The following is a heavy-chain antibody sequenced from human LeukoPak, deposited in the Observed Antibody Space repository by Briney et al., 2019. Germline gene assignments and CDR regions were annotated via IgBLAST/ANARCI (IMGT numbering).Heavy chain of an antibody. J-gene: IGHJ4*02. CDR3: ARDKRGGNGFDY. CDR1: GFTVSGNY. V-gene: IGHV4-59*02. CDR2: IYYSGST. D-gene: IGHD4-23*01. Sequence: GSLRLSCAASGFTVSGNYMSWIRQPPGKGLEWIGYIYYSGSTNYNPSLKSRVTISVDTSKNQFSLKLSSVTAADTAVYYCARDKRGGNGFDYWGQGTLVTVSS.